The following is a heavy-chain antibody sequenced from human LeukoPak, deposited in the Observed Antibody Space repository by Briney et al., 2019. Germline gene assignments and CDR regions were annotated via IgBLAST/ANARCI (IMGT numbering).Heavy chain of an antibody. J-gene: IGHJ3*02. D-gene: IGHD3-3*01. CDR3: AREIFGVARKDAFDI. CDR2: IHYSGST. CDR1: GGSISSGDYY. Sequence: PSETLSLTCTVSGGSISSGDYYWSWIRQPPGKGLEWIGYIHYSGSTYYNPSLKSRVTISVDTSKNQFSLKLSSVTAADTAVYYCAREIFGVARKDAFDIWGQGTMVTVSS. V-gene: IGHV4-30-4*08.